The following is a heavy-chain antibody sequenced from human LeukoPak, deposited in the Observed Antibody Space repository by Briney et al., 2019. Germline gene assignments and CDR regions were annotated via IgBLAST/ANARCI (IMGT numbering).Heavy chain of an antibody. CDR2: IFWIGGSP. V-gene: IGHV3-23*01. Sequence: GGSLRLSCEASGFTFSSHGMSWVRQAPGKGLEWVAGIFWIGGSPHYADSVKCRFTISRDNSRDTVHLQIHRLRAEDTAVYYCGKTTVEYSSGQKPAWPVDYWGQGPLVTVSS. CDR1: GFTFSSHG. D-gene: IGHD6-19*01. J-gene: IGHJ4*02. CDR3: GKTTVEYSSGQKPAWPVDY.